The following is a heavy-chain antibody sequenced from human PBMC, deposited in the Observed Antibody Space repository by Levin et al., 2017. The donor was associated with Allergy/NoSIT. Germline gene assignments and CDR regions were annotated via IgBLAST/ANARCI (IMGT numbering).Heavy chain of an antibody. CDR1: GDSIRNNY. D-gene: IGHD2-15*01. CDR3: ARRFCSGGFCHLDY. CDR2: ISYSGTT. Sequence: SETLSLTCTVSGDSIRNNYWTWVRQPPGKGLELIGFISYSGTTKYNPSLKSRVSMSVETSRNKFSLKLSSVTAADTALYFCARRFCSGGFCHLDYWGQGTLVTVSS. J-gene: IGHJ4*02. V-gene: IGHV4-59*08.